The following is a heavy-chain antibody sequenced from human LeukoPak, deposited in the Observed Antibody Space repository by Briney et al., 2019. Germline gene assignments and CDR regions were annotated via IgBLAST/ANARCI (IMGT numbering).Heavy chain of an antibody. CDR3: ATTSYYDSSGYYYH. D-gene: IGHD3-22*01. V-gene: IGHV3-11*01. CDR2: ISGSGSTI. Sequence: PGGSLRLSCAGSGFTFSHYHMSWIRQAPGKGLEWVSYISGSGSTIYYADSVKGRFTISRDNAKNSLYLQMSSLRAEDTAVYYCATTSYYDSSGYYYHWGQGTLVTVSS. CDR1: GFTFSHYH. J-gene: IGHJ5*02.